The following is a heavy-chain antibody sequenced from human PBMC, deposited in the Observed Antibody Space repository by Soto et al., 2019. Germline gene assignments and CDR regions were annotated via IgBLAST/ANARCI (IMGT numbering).Heavy chain of an antibody. V-gene: IGHV3-15*01. CDR2: IKSTADGGTP. CDR3: TTDTYYHILIGHYRNVDY. J-gene: IGHJ4*02. D-gene: IGHD3-9*01. Sequence: PGGSLRLSCAASGFTFTNAWMSWVRQAPGKGLEWVGRIKSTADGGTPDYAAPVNGRFTISRDDSKNTLYLQMNSLKTEDTAVYYCTTDTYYHILIGHYRNVDYWGQGTLVTVSS. CDR1: GFTFTNAW.